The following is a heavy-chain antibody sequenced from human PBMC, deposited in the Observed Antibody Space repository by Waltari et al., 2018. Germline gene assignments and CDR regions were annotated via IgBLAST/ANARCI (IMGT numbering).Heavy chain of an antibody. CDR3: AYDFWSGYDDLDY. CDR2: IKQDGSEK. J-gene: IGHJ4*02. Sequence: VQLVESGGGLVQPGGSLRLSCAASGFTFSSYWMSWVRQAPGKGLEWVANIKQDGSEKYYVDSVKGRFTISRDNTKNSLYLQMNSLRAEDTAVYYCAYDFWSGYDDLDYWGQGTLVTVSS. D-gene: IGHD3-3*01. V-gene: IGHV3-7*01. CDR1: GFTFSSYW.